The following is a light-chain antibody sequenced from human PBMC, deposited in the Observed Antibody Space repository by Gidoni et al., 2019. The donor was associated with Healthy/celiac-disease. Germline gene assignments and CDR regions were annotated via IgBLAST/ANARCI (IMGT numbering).Light chain of an antibody. CDR2: AAS. CDR1: QSISSY. V-gene: IGKV1-39*01. Sequence: GDRVTITCRASQSISSYLNWYQQKPGKAPKLLIYAASSLQSGVPSRFSRSGSGTDFTLTISSLQPEDFATYYCQQSYSTPYTFGQGTKLEIK. CDR3: QQSYSTPYT. J-gene: IGKJ2*01.